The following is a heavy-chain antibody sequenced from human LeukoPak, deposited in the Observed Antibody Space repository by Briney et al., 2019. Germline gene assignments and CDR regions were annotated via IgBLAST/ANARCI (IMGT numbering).Heavy chain of an antibody. CDR2: ISSSSSYI. J-gene: IGHJ6*03. CDR3: ARVLLELNYYMDG. CDR1: GFTFSSYS. D-gene: IGHD1-7*01. V-gene: IGHV3-21*01. Sequence: PGGSLRLSCAASGFTFSSYSMNWVRQAPGKGLEWVSSISSSSSYIYYADSVKGRFTISRDNAKNSLYLQMNSLRAEDTAVYYCARVLLELNYYMDGWGKGTTVTVSS.